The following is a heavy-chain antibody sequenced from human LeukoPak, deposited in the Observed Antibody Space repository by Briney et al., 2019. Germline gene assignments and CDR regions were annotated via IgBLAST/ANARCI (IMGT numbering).Heavy chain of an antibody. J-gene: IGHJ4*02. CDR1: GGSISSGNW. D-gene: IGHD6-13*01. CDR3: ARDKPAAGANYFDY. CDR2: IFHSGST. Sequence: TLSLTCAVSGGSISSGNWWSWVRQPPGKGLEWIGEIFHSGSTNYNPSLKTRVTMSVDKSKNQFSLRLTSVTVADTAVYYCARDKPAAGANYFDYWGPGTLVTVSS. V-gene: IGHV4-4*02.